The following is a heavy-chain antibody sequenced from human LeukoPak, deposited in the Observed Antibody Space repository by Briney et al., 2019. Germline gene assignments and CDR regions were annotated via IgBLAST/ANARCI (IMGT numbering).Heavy chain of an antibody. J-gene: IGHJ4*02. CDR3: AKSVYSSSWYGLSYFDY. V-gene: IGHV3-23*01. Sequence: PGGSLRLSCAASGFTFGSYAMNWVRQAPGKGLEWVSAISGSGGSTHYADSVKGRFTISRDNSKNTLYLQMNGLRAEDTAVYYCAKSVYSSSWYGLSYFDYWGQGTLVTVSS. D-gene: IGHD6-13*01. CDR2: ISGSGGST. CDR1: GFTFGSYA.